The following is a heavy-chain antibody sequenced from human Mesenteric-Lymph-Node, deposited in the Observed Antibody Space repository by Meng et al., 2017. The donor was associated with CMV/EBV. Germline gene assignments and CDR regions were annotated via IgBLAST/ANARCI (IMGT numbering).Heavy chain of an antibody. CDR1: FTVYIYA. CDR3: AKDLVAYGGNPYYFDS. CDR2: MSSSGDGT. Sequence: FTVYIYAMTWVRQDAGKGLEWVSSMSSSGDGTYYADSVKGRFAISRDNSKNTLYLQMNSLRAEDTAVYYCAKDLVAYGGNPYYFDSWGQGTLVTVSS. J-gene: IGHJ4*02. V-gene: IGHV3-23*01. D-gene: IGHD4-23*01.